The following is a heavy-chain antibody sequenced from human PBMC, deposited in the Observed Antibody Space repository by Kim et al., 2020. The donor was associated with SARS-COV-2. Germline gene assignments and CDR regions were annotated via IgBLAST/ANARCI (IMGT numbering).Heavy chain of an antibody. CDR3: ARGPGYDFWSGYISDLGGYYYYMDV. Sequence: GGSLRLSCAASGFTFSSYGMHWVRQAPGKGLEWVAVIWYDGSNKYYADSVKGRFTISRDNSKNTLYLQMNSLRAEDTAVYYCARGPGYDFWSGYISDLGGYYYYMDVWGKGTTVTVSS. J-gene: IGHJ6*03. V-gene: IGHV3-33*01. D-gene: IGHD3-3*01. CDR1: GFTFSSYG. CDR2: IWYDGSNK.